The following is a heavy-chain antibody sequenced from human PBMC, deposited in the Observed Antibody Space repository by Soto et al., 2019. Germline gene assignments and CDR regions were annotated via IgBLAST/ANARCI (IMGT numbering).Heavy chain of an antibody. D-gene: IGHD4-17*01. CDR1: GFTFDDYT. Sequence: EVQLVESGGVVVQPGGSLRLSCAASGFTFDDYTMHWVRQAQGKGLEWVSLISWDGGITYYADSVKGRFTIYRDNSKNSLYLQMNSLRTEDTALYYCAKTSLDDGDYVLGYWGQGTLVTVSS. CDR2: ISWDGGIT. CDR3: AKTSLDDGDYVLGY. J-gene: IGHJ4*02. V-gene: IGHV3-43*01.